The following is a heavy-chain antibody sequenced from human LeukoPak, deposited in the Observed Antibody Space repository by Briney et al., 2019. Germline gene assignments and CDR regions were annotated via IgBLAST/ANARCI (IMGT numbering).Heavy chain of an antibody. CDR1: DYSISSGYY. CDR2: IYHSGST. Sequence: PSDTLSLTCAVSDYSISSGYYWGWIRQPPGKGLEWIGSIYHSGSTYYNPSLKSRVTISVDTSRNHFSLKLSSVTAADTAVYYCASSTLATILDAFDVWGQGTMVTVSS. CDR3: ASSTLATILDAFDV. V-gene: IGHV4-38-2*01. D-gene: IGHD5-12*01. J-gene: IGHJ3*01.